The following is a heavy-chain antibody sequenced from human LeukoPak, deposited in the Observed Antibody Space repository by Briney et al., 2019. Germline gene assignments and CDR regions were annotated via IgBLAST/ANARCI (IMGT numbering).Heavy chain of an antibody. V-gene: IGHV4-4*09. D-gene: IGHD5-24*01. CDR2: IYTSGST. J-gene: IGHJ4*02. CDR1: GGSISNYY. Sequence: SETLSLTCTVSGGSISNYYWSWIRQPPGKELEWIGYIYTSGSTNYNPSLKSRVTISVDTSKNQFSLKLSSVTAADTAVYYCARRTVRDGPFDYWGQGTLVTVSS. CDR3: ARRTVRDGPFDY.